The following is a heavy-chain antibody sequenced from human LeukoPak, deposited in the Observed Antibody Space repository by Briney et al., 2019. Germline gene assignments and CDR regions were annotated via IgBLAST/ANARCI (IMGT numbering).Heavy chain of an antibody. CDR2: ITDTGGGT. CDR3: VKVAVTFDY. J-gene: IGHJ4*02. D-gene: IGHD2-21*02. Sequence: GRSLRLSCAASGFTFSSSAMHWVRQAPGKGLEYVSAITDTGGGTYYADSVKGRFTISRDNSKNTLYLQMSSLRPEDTAVYYCVKVAVTFDYWGQGTLVTVSS. V-gene: IGHV3-64D*09. CDR1: GFTFSSSA.